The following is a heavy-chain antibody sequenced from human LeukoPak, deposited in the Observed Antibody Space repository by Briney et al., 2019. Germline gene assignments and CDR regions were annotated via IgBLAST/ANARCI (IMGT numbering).Heavy chain of an antibody. Sequence: QPGRSLRLSYVASGLTISTNYMSWVRQAPGKGLKWVSVIYASGSTYYADSMKGRFTISRDNSKNTLYLQMNSLRAEDTAVYYCAREVGSWGQGTLVTVSS. D-gene: IGHD1-26*01. CDR3: AREVGS. V-gene: IGHV3-66*01. CDR1: GLTISTNY. CDR2: IYASGST. J-gene: IGHJ5*02.